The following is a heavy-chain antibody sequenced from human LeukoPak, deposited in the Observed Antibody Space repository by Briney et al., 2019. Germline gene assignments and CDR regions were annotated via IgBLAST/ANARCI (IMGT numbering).Heavy chain of an antibody. Sequence: SETLSLTCAVYGGSFSGYYWSWIRQPPGKGPEWIGEINHSGSTNYNPSLKSRVTISVDTSKNQFSLKLSSVTAADTAVYYCARGGGYSYGWVDYWGQGTLVTVSS. CDR3: ARGGGYSYGWVDY. J-gene: IGHJ4*02. D-gene: IGHD5-18*01. CDR1: GGSFSGYY. CDR2: INHSGST. V-gene: IGHV4-34*01.